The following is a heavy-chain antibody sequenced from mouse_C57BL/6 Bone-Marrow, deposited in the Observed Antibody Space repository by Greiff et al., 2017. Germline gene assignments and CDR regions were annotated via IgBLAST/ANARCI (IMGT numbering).Heavy chain of an antibody. CDR2: ISYSGST. Sequence: EVHLVESGPGLAKPSQTLSLTCSVTGYSITSDYWNWIRKFPGNKLEYMGYISYSGSTYYNPSLKSPISITRDTSKNQYYLQLNSVTTEDTATYYCARYNDYGSSWYFDVWGTGTTVTVSS. CDR3: ARYNDYGSSWYFDV. V-gene: IGHV3-8*01. CDR1: GYSITSDY. D-gene: IGHD1-1*01. J-gene: IGHJ1*03.